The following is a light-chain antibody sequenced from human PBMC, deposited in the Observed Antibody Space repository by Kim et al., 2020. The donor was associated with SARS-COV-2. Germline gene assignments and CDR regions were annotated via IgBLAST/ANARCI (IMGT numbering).Light chain of an antibody. CDR2: AAS. CDR3: QHYETYRLT. CDR1: QSVSSSY. J-gene: IGKJ4*01. Sequence: EIVLTQSPGTLSLSPGERATLSCRASQSVSSSYLAWYQQKPGQAPRLLIYAASSRATGIPDRFSGSGSGTDFTLTISRLEPEDFAVYYCQHYETYRLTFGGGTKVDIK. V-gene: IGKV3-20*01.